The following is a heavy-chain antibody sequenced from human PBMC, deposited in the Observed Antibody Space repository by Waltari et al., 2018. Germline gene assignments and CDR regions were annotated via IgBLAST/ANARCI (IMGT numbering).Heavy chain of an antibody. D-gene: IGHD3-22*01. Sequence: QVQLVQSGAEVKKPGASVKVSCKVSGYTLTELSMHWVRQAPGKGLEWMGGVDPEEGETIDARKFQGRVTMTEDTSTDTAYMELSSLRSEDTAVYYCATAPRYSYYDSSGYCYGMDVWGQGTTVTVSS. CDR1: GYTLTELS. V-gene: IGHV1-24*01. J-gene: IGHJ6*02. CDR2: VDPEEGET. CDR3: ATAPRYSYYDSSGYCYGMDV.